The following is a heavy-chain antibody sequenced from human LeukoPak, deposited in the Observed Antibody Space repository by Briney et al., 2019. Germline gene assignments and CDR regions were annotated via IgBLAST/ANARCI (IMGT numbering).Heavy chain of an antibody. CDR3: ARDLYRIVVVPHYFDY. D-gene: IGHD3-22*01. Sequence: PGGSLRLSCAASGFTFSSYWMSWVRQAPGKGLGWVANIKQDGSEKYYVDSVKGRFTISRDNAKNSLYLQMNSLRAEDTAVHYCARDLYRIVVVPHYFDYWGQGTLVTVSS. CDR2: IKQDGSEK. CDR1: GFTFSSYW. V-gene: IGHV3-7*01. J-gene: IGHJ4*02.